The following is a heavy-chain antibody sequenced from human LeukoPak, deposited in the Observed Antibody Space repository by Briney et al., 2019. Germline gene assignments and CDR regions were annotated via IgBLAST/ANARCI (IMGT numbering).Heavy chain of an antibody. Sequence: GGSLRLSCAASGFTFSTYWMTWVRQAPGKGLEWVANIKQDGSEKYYVDSVKGRFTISRDNARNSLYLQMNSLRAEDTAVYYCARDDGVLPYDYWGQGTLVTVSS. CDR1: GFTFSTYW. J-gene: IGHJ4*02. CDR3: ARDDGVLPYDY. CDR2: IKQDGSEK. D-gene: IGHD2-8*01. V-gene: IGHV3-7*01.